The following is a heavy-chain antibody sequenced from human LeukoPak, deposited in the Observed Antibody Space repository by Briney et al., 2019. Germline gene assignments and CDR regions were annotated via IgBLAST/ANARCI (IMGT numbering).Heavy chain of an antibody. J-gene: IGHJ4*02. CDR2: ISAYNGNT. CDR1: GYTFTSYG. V-gene: IGHV1-18*01. Sequence: ASVKVSCKASGYTFTSYGISWVRQAPGQGLEWMGWISAYNGNTNYAQKLQGRVTMTTDTSTSTAYMELRSLRSDDTAVYYCARDVLKGYYDSSRAFGYWGQGTLVTVSS. D-gene: IGHD3-22*01. CDR3: ARDVLKGYYDSSRAFGY.